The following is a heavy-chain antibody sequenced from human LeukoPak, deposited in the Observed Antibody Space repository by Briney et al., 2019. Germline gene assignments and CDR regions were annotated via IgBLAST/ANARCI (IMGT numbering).Heavy chain of an antibody. CDR1: GFNFANHA. CDR3: AKGGKWDVTPFDY. D-gene: IGHD1-26*01. Sequence: GGSLRLSCAASGFNFANHAMSWVRQTPGKGLEWVSAISGGGGSTYYADSVKGRFTISRDNSKNTLYLQVNSLRAEDTAVYYCAKGGKWDVTPFDYWGQGTLVTVSS. V-gene: IGHV3-23*01. J-gene: IGHJ4*02. CDR2: ISGGGGST.